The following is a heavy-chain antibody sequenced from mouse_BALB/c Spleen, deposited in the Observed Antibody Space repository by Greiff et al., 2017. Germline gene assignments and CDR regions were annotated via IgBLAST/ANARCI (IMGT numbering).Heavy chain of an antibody. CDR1: GYAFTNYL. J-gene: IGHJ4*01. Sequence: QVQLQQSGAELVRPGTSVKVSCKASGYAFTNYLIEWVEQRPGQGLEWIGVFNPGSGGTNYNEKFKGKATLTADKSSSTAYMQLSSLTSDDSAVYFCAREYHYCAMDGWGQGTSVTVAS. CDR3: AREYHYCAMDG. D-gene: IGHD2-10*02. CDR2: FNPGSGGT. V-gene: IGHV1-54*01.